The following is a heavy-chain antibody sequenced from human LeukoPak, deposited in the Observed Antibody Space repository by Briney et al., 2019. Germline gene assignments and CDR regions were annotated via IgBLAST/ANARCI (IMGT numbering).Heavy chain of an antibody. J-gene: IGHJ4*02. CDR2: TRNKGNSYTT. CDR3: STMSGSQWSPLDY. V-gene: IGHV3-72*01. Sequence: GGSLRLSCAASGFTFSDHYMDWVRQAPGKGLEWVGRTRNKGNSYTTEYAVSVKGRFTISRDDSKNSLYLHMNSLKTDETAVYYCSTMSGSQWSPLDYWGQGTLVTVSS. CDR1: GFTFSDHY. D-gene: IGHD6-25*01.